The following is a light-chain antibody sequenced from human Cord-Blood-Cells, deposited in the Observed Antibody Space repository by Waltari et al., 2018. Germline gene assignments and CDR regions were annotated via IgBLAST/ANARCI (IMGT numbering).Light chain of an antibody. CDR1: QSVLYSSNNKNY. CDR2: WAS. CDR3: QQYYSTPFT. J-gene: IGKJ3*01. V-gene: IGKV4-1*01. Sequence: PDSLAVSLGERATINCKSSQSVLYSSNNKNYLAWYQQKPGQPPKLLIYWASTRESGVPDRFSGSGSGTDFTLTISSLQAEDVAVYYCQQYYSTPFTFGPGTKVDIK.